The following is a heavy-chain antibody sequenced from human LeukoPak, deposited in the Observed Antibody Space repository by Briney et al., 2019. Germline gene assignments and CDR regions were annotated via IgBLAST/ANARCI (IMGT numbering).Heavy chain of an antibody. Sequence: PGRSLRLSCAASGFTFSSYGMHWVRQAPGKGLEWVAVIWYDGSNKYYADSVKGRFTISGDNSKNTLYLQMNSLRAEDTAVYYCARARDYYDSSGYLGYWGQGTLVTVSS. CDR1: GFTFSSYG. CDR3: ARARDYYDSSGYLGY. V-gene: IGHV3-33*01. CDR2: IWYDGSNK. D-gene: IGHD3-22*01. J-gene: IGHJ4*02.